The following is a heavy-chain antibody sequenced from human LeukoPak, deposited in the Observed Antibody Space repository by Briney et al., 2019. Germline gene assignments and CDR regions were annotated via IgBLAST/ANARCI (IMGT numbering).Heavy chain of an antibody. CDR1: GFIFKKYW. Sequence: PGGSLRLSCAASGFIFKKYWMNWGRQVPGKGLECLANIKEDGSETYYADSVKGRFTISRDNPKNLLFLQINSLRVEDTAVYYCARETPRRGETRDGYRWGQGTVVTVSS. CDR3: ARETPRRGETRDGYR. V-gene: IGHV3-7*01. CDR2: IKEDGSET. D-gene: IGHD5-24*01. J-gene: IGHJ4*02.